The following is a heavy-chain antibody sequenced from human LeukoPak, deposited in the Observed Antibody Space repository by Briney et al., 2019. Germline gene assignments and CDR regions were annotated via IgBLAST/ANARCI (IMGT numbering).Heavy chain of an antibody. CDR3: ARRSRLYRYETTCYHDS. V-gene: IGHV4-39*01. D-gene: IGHD2/OR15-2a*01. CDR1: GDYITTTNYY. CDR2: VFYSGSP. J-gene: IGHJ4*02. Sequence: PSETLSLTCNVSGDYITTTNYYWSWIRQPPGKALEWLARVFYSGSPYYYPSLKSLVIISMDTSRKQISLRLSSVTATDTAIYYCARRSRLYRYETTCYHDSWGQGTLVTVSS.